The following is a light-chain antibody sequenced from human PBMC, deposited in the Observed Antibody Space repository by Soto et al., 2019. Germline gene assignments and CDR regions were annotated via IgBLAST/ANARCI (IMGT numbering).Light chain of an antibody. V-gene: IGKV3-20*01. CDR3: QQYGNSPT. Sequence: EIVLTQSPGTLSLSPGERATLSCRASQSVSSSYLAWYQQEPGQAPRLLIYGASSRATGIPDRFSGSGSGTDFALTISRLEPEAFAVYYCQQYGNSPTFGQGTKVEIK. CDR2: GAS. J-gene: IGKJ1*01. CDR1: QSVSSSY.